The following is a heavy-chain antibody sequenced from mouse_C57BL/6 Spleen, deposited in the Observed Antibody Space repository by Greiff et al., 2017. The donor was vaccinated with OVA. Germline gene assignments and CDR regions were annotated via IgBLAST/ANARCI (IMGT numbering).Heavy chain of an antibody. Sequence: QVHVKQSGAELARPGASVKLSCKASGYTFTSYGISWVKQRTGQGLEWIGEIYPRSGNTYYNEKFKGKATLTADKSSSTAYMELRSLTSEDSAVYFCAIYDGYFDYWGKGTTLTVSS. V-gene: IGHV1-81*01. D-gene: IGHD2-3*01. CDR1: GYTFTSYG. J-gene: IGHJ2*01. CDR2: IYPRSGNT. CDR3: AIYDGYFDY.